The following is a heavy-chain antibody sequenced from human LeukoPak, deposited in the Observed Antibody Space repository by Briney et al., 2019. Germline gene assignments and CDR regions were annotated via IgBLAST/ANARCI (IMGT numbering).Heavy chain of an antibody. Sequence: GGSLRLSCTASGFTFGDYAMSWVRQAPGKGLEWVGFIRSKAYGGTTEYAASVKGRFTISRDDSKSIAYLQMNSLKTEDTAVYYCFSLDYWGQGTLVTVSS. J-gene: IGHJ4*02. CDR1: GFTFGDYA. CDR2: IRSKAYGGTT. V-gene: IGHV3-49*04. CDR3: FSLDY.